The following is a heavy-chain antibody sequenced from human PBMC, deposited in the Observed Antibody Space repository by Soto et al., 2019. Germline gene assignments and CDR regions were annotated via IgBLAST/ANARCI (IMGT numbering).Heavy chain of an antibody. CDR2: ISYDGSNK. J-gene: IGHJ5*02. CDR3: ARGLVAHYDSSGYYSNWFDP. V-gene: IGHV3-30-3*01. Sequence: GGSLRLSCAASGFTFSSYAMHWVRQAPGKGLEWVAVISYDGSNKYYADSVKGRFTISRDNSKNTLYLQMNSLRAEDTAVYYCARGLVAHYDSSGYYSNWFDPWGQGTLVTVSS. CDR1: GFTFSSYA. D-gene: IGHD3-22*01.